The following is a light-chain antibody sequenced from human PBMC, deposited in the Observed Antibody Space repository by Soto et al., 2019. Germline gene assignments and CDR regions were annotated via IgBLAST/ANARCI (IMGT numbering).Light chain of an antibody. CDR2: GAS. Sequence: IQMTQSPSSLSASVGDSVTVTCRASQSINIYLNWYQQKPGKAPTLLIYGASSLQSVVPSRFTGGGSRTDFTLTISSLQPEDFATYYCQQSYRSPYTLGQGTKLEIK. CDR3: QQSYRSPYT. J-gene: IGKJ2*01. CDR1: QSINIY. V-gene: IGKV1-39*01.